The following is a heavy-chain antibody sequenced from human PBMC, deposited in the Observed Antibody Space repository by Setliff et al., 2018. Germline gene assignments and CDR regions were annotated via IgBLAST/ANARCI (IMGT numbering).Heavy chain of an antibody. CDR1: GGTFSSYA. CDR3: ASALIRRVAVAGKSQFDY. V-gene: IGHV1-69*05. D-gene: IGHD6-19*01. J-gene: IGHJ4*01. Sequence: SVKVSCKASGGTFSSYAISWVRQAPGQGLEWMGGITPILGTTDYAQNFQGRVTITTDESTSSAYLEMSNLRSEDTAVYYCASALIRRVAVAGKSQFDYWGQGTLVTVSS. CDR2: ITPILGTT.